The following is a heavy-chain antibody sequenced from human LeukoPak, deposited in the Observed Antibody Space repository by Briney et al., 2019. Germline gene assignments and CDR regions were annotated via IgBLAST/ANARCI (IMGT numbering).Heavy chain of an antibody. CDR3: AKEDSSGYYYFDY. CDR2: ISRDGGST. CDR1: GFTFDDYT. V-gene: IGHV3-43*01. Sequence: GGSLRLSCAASGFTFDDYTMHWVRQAPGKGLEWVSLISRDGGSTYYADSVKGRFTISRDNSKNSLYLQMNSLRTEDTALYYCAKEDSSGYYYFDYWGQGTLVTVSS. J-gene: IGHJ4*02. D-gene: IGHD3-22*01.